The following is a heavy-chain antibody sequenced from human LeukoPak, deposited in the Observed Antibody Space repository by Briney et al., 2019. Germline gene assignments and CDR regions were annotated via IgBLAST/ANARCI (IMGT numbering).Heavy chain of an antibody. CDR3: AKETVAAPPIDY. V-gene: IGHV3-23*01. Sequence: PGGSLRLSCAASGFTFSSYAMSWVRQAPGKGLEWVSAISGSAYSTYYAGSVKGRFTISRDNSKNTLYLQMNSLRAEDTAVYYCAKETVAAPPIDYWGQGTLVTVSS. CDR2: ISGSAYST. CDR1: GFTFSSYA. J-gene: IGHJ4*02. D-gene: IGHD6-19*01.